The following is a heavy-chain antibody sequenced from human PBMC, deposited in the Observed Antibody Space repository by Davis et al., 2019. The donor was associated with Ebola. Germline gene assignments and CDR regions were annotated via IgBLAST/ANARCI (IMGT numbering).Heavy chain of an antibody. D-gene: IGHD3-22*01. CDR3: AIDYYYDSSGYY. CDR2: ISSSSSYI. Sequence: GESLKISCAASGFTFSSYAMSWVRQAPGKGLEWVSSISSSSSYIYYADSVKGRFTIPRDNAKNSLYLQMNSLRAEDTAVYYCAIDYYYDSSGYYWGQGTLVTVSS. V-gene: IGHV3-21*01. J-gene: IGHJ4*02. CDR1: GFTFSSYA.